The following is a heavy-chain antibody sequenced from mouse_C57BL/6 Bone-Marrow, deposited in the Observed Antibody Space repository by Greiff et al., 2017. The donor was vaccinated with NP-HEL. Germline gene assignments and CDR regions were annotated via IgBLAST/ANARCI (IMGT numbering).Heavy chain of an antibody. D-gene: IGHD1-1*01. Sequence: VQLQQSGAELVRPGASVTLSCKASGYTFTDYEMHWVKQTPVHGLEWIGAIDPETGGTAYNQKFKGKAILTADKSSSTAYMELRSLTSEDAAVYYCIHYYGSNGFDYWGQGTTLTVSS. CDR3: IHYYGSNGFDY. CDR1: GYTFTDYE. J-gene: IGHJ2*01. CDR2: IDPETGGT. V-gene: IGHV1-15*01.